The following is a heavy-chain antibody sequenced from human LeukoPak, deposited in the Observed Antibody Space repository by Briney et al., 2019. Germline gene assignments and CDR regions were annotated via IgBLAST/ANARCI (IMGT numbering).Heavy chain of an antibody. Sequence: GGSLRLSCVASGFTFTNYWMHWVRQAPGKGLVWVSGINSDGRTTIYADSEKGRFTVSRDNAKNTLYLQMNSLRVDDTAVYYCTTGGGSLDYWGQGTLVTVSS. CDR1: GFTFTNYW. CDR2: INSDGRTT. J-gene: IGHJ4*02. D-gene: IGHD1-26*01. V-gene: IGHV3-74*01. CDR3: TTGGGSLDY.